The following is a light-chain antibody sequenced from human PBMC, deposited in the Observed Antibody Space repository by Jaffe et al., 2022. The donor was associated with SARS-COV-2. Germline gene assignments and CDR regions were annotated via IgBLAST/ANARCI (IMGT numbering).Light chain of an antibody. CDR2: SNN. V-gene: IGLV1-44*01. CDR1: SSNIGSNT. J-gene: IGLJ3*02. Sequence: QSVLTQPPSASGTPGQRVTISCSGSSSNIGSNTVNWYQQLPGTAPKLLIYSNNQRPLGVPDRFSGSKSGTSASLAISGLQSEDEADYYCAAWDDSLNALVFGGGTKLTVL. CDR3: AAWDDSLNALV.